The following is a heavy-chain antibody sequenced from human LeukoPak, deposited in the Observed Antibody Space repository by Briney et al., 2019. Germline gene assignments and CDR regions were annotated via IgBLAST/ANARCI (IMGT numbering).Heavy chain of an antibody. CDR2: ISAYNGNT. Sequence: ASVKLSCTASGYTFTSYGISWVRQPQGQGLERMGWISAYNGNTNYAQKLHARVTMTTETSTSTAYMELRSLESDDTAVYYCARTLAAASEDLDYWGQGTLVTVSS. V-gene: IGHV1-18*01. CDR3: ARTLAAASEDLDY. D-gene: IGHD2-15*01. CDR1: GYTFTSYG. J-gene: IGHJ4*02.